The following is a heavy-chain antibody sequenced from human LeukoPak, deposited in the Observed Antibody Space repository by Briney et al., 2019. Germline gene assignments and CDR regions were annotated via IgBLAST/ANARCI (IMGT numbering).Heavy chain of an antibody. Sequence: GGSLRLSCAASGFTVSSYEMNWVRQAPGKGLEWVSYISSSGSTIYYADSVKGRFTISRDNAKNSLYLQMNSLRAEDTAVYYCASTFSYYGSGSYDYWGQGTLVTVSS. CDR2: ISSSGSTI. CDR1: GFTVSSYE. J-gene: IGHJ4*02. D-gene: IGHD3-10*01. V-gene: IGHV3-48*03. CDR3: ASTFSYYGSGSYDY.